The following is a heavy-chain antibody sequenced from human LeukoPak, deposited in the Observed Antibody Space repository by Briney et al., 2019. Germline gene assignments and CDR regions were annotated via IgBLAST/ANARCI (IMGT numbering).Heavy chain of an antibody. V-gene: IGHV3-30*18. J-gene: IGHJ4*02. Sequence: PGGSLRLSCAASGFTFSSYGMHWVRQAPGKGLEWVAVISYDGSNKYYADSVKGRFTISRDNSKNTMYLQMNSLRAEDTAVYYCAKGNGEYFDYWGQGTLVTVSS. D-gene: IGHD7-27*01. CDR3: AKGNGEYFDY. CDR1: GFTFSSYG. CDR2: ISYDGSNK.